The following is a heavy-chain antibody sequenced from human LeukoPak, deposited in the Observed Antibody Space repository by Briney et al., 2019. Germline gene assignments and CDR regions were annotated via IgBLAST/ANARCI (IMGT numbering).Heavy chain of an antibody. J-gene: IGHJ3*02. D-gene: IGHD2-21*02. CDR1: GGSISSYY. CDR2: IYYSGST. CDR3: ARVAYCGGDCYSDAFDI. Sequence: SETLSLTCTVSGGSISSYYWSWIRQPPGKGLEWIGYIYYSGSTNYNPSLKSRVTISVDTSKNQFSLKLSSVTAADTAVYYCARVAYCGGDCYSDAFDIWGQGTMVTVSS. V-gene: IGHV4-59*01.